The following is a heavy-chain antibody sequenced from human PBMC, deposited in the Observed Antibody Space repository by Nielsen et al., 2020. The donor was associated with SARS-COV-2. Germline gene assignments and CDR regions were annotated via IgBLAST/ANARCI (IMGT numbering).Heavy chain of an antibody. J-gene: IGHJ5*02. Sequence: SETLSLTCTVSGYSISSGYYWGWIRQPPGKELEWIGSIYHSGSTYDNPSLKSRVTISVDTSKNQFSLKLTSVTAADTALYYCARVSLWFGDLSGWFDTWGQGTLVTVTS. CDR1: GYSISSGYY. CDR3: ARVSLWFGDLSGWFDT. CDR2: IYHSGST. V-gene: IGHV4-38-2*02. D-gene: IGHD3-10*01.